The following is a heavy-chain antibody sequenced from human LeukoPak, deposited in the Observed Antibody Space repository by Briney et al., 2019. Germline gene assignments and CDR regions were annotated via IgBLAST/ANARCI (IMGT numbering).Heavy chain of an antibody. CDR3: AKRYSGYDSYYYYMDV. CDR2: IRYDGSNK. Sequence: GGSLRLSCAASGFTFSSYGMHWVRQAPGKGLEWVAFIRYDGSNKYYADSVKGRFTISRDNSKNTLYLQMNSLRAEDTAVYYCAKRYSGYDSYYYYMDVWGKGTTVTISS. D-gene: IGHD5-12*01. J-gene: IGHJ6*03. CDR1: GFTFSSYG. V-gene: IGHV3-30*02.